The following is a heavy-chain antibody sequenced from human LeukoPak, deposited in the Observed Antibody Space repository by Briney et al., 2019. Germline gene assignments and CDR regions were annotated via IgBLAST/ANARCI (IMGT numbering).Heavy chain of an antibody. CDR1: GFSFSSYW. V-gene: IGHV3-7*03. Sequence: GGSLRLSCAASGFSFSSYWMSWVRQAPGKGLEWVANIKQDGSGRYFMDSVKGRFTISRDNARNSLYLQINSLRVDDTAVYYCARATPHFDYWGQGTLLTVSS. CDR3: ARATPHFDY. J-gene: IGHJ4*02. CDR2: IKQDGSGR.